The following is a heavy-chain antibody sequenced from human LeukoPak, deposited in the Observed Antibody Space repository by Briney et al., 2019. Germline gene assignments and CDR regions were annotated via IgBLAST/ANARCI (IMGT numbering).Heavy chain of an antibody. CDR3: AKVLGYYADPFDY. Sequence: GGSLRLSCAASGFTFSSYAVSWVRQAPGKGLECVSAISGSGGSTYYADSVKGRFTISRDNSKNTLYLQMNSLGAEDTAVYYCAKVLGYYADPFDYWGLGTPVTVSS. V-gene: IGHV3-23*01. CDR1: GFTFSSYA. D-gene: IGHD3-3*01. J-gene: IGHJ4*02. CDR2: ISGSGGST.